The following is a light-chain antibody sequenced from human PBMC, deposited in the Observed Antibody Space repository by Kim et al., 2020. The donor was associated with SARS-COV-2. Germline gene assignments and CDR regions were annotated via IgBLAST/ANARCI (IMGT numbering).Light chain of an antibody. CDR3: NSRDSSGNHWV. Sequence: VGQTVRITCQGDSLRRYYASWYQQKPGQAPVLVIYGKNNRPSGIPDRFSGSSSGNTASLTITGAQAEDEADYYCNSRDSSGNHWVFGGGTQLTVL. CDR1: SLRRYY. V-gene: IGLV3-19*01. CDR2: GKN. J-gene: IGLJ2*01.